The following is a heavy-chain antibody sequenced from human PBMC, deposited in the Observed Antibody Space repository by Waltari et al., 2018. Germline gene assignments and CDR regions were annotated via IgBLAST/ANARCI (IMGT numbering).Heavy chain of an antibody. D-gene: IGHD6-19*01. V-gene: IGHV4-4*07. J-gene: IGHJ4*02. Sequence: QMKLLESGPGLVKPSETLSLTCTVSAASIRGHYWSWIRQPAGKGREWIGRVDSTGAPNYNPSLGRRATISVDTARKQVSLKLTSVTAADTAMYFCAESDSGSWQYFFNSWGQGALVTVSS. CDR3: AESDSGSWQYFFNS. CDR1: AASIRGHY. CDR2: VDSTGAP.